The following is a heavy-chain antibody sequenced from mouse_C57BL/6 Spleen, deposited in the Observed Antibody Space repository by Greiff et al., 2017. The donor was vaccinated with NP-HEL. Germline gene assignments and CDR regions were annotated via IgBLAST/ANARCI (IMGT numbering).Heavy chain of an antibody. V-gene: IGHV3-6*01. CDR2: ISYDGSN. CDR3: AKGFTRGYFDV. J-gene: IGHJ1*03. CDR1: GYSITSGYY. Sequence: VQLKESGPGLVKPSQSLSLTCSVTGYSITSGYYWNWIRQFPGNKLEWMGYISYDGSNNYNPSLKNRISITRDTSKNQFFLRLKSVTTEDTATYDCAKGFTRGYFDVWGTGTTVTVSS.